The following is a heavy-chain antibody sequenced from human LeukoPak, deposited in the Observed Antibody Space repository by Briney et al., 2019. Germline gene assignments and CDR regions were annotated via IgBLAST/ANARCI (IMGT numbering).Heavy chain of an antibody. CDR2: ISGGGGST. CDR3: AKGGKWDVTPFDY. D-gene: IGHD1-26*01. Sequence: GGSLRLSCAASGFTFTSYSMNWVRQAPGKGLEWVSTISGGGGSTYYADSVKGRFTISRDNSKNTLYLQVNSLRAEDTAVYYYAKGGKWDVTPFDYWGQGTLVTVSS. J-gene: IGHJ4*02. V-gene: IGHV3-23*01. CDR1: GFTFTSYS.